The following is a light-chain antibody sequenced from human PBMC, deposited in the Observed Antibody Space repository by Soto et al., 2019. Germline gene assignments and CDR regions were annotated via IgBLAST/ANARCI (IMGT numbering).Light chain of an antibody. Sequence: QTVVTQEPSFSVSPGGTVTLTCGLSSGPVSTSYYPSWYQQTPGQAPRTLIYGTNTRSSGVPDRFSGSILGNKAALTITGAQADDESDYYCVLFMGGGIWVFGGGTKVTVL. J-gene: IGLJ3*02. CDR3: VLFMGGGIWV. CDR1: SGPVSTSYY. CDR2: GTN. V-gene: IGLV8-61*01.